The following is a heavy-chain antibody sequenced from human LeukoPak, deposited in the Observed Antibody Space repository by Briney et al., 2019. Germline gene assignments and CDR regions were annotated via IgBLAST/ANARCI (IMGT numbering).Heavy chain of an antibody. Sequence: ASVKVSCTTSGYTFTDNVITWVRQAPGQGLEWMGWISVYNGDTNYAQTLQARVRMTADTSTSTAYMELRSLRSDDTAIYYCARGMYSGSYFRYEFWGQGTVVTVSS. D-gene: IGHD1-26*01. J-gene: IGHJ4*02. CDR3: ARGMYSGSYFRYEF. CDR2: ISVYNGDT. V-gene: IGHV1-18*01. CDR1: GYTFTDNV.